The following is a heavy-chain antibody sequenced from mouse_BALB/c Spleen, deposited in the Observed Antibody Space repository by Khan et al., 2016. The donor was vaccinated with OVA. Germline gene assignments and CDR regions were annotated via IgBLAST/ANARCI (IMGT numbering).Heavy chain of an antibody. J-gene: IGHJ3*01. CDR3: ARSGFGTPFAY. CDR2: INPSDGGT. V-gene: IGHV1S81*02. Sequence: QVQLQQPGAELVKPGASVMISCKASGYTFTSYYMYWVKQRPGQGLEWIGGINPSDGGTIFNEKFKSKATLTVDKSSSTAYMQLSSLTSEDSAVYYCARSGFGTPFAYWGQGTLVTVSA. CDR1: GYTFTSYY. D-gene: IGHD1-1*02.